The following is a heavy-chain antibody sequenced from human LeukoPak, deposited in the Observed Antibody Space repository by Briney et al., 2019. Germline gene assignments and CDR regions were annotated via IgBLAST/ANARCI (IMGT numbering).Heavy chain of an antibody. CDR2: IYHSGST. Sequence: SETLSLTCAVSGGSISSGGYSWSWIRQPPGKGPEWIGYIYHSGSTYYNPSLKSRVTISVDRSKNQFSLKLSSVTAADTAVYYCARAAVRGGGSFRGFDTWGQGTLVTVSS. D-gene: IGHD2-15*01. CDR3: ARAAVRGGGSFRGFDT. V-gene: IGHV4-30-2*01. J-gene: IGHJ5*02. CDR1: GGSISSGGYS.